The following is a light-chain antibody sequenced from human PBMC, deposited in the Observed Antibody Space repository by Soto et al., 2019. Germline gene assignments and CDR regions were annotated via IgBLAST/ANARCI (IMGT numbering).Light chain of an antibody. V-gene: IGKV3-20*01. J-gene: IGKJ1*01. Sequence: EIVMTQSPVTLSVSPGERATLSCRASQSVTNSYLAWYQQKPGQAPRLLIFGASTRAAGIPARFSGSGSGTEFTLTISSLQSEDFAVYYCQQYGSSRTFGQGTKVDIK. CDR2: GAS. CDR3: QQYGSSRT. CDR1: QSVTNSY.